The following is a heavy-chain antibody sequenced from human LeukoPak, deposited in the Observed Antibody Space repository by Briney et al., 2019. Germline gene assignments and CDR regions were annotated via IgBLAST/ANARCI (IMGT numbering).Heavy chain of an antibody. CDR2: IYSGGST. J-gene: IGHJ5*02. V-gene: IGHV3-53*01. D-gene: IGHD1-7*01. CDR3: ASLAGYASPSNWNYLRGGGWFDP. CDR1: GFTVSSNY. Sequence: GGSLRLSCAASGFTVSSNYMSWVRQAPGKGLEWVSIIYSGGSTFYADSVKGRFTISRDNSKNTLYLQMNSLRAEDTAVYYCASLAGYASPSNWNYLRGGGWFDPWGQGTLVTVSS.